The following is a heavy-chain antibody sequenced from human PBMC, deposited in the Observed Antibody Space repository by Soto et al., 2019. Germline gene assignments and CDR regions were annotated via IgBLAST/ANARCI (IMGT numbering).Heavy chain of an antibody. V-gene: IGHV3-30-3*01. Sequence: PGGSLRLSCAASGFTFSSYAMHWVRQAPGKGLEWVALVSYDGSIKYYADSVKGRFTISRDNSKNTLYLQMNSLRAEDTAVYYCARVSDSSGYRALFYFYGLDVWGQGTTVTVSS. CDR1: GFTFSSYA. J-gene: IGHJ6*02. CDR2: VSYDGSIK. D-gene: IGHD3-22*01. CDR3: ARVSDSSGYRALFYFYGLDV.